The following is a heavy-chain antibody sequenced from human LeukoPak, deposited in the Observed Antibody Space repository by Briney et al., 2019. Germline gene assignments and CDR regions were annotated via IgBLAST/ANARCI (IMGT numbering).Heavy chain of an antibody. CDR1: GYTFTSYG. D-gene: IGHD5-18*01. J-gene: IGHJ4*02. V-gene: IGHV1-18*04. CDR3: ARDRRGYSYGSYYFDY. CDR2: ISAYNGNT. Sequence: ASVKVSCKASGYTFTSYGISWVRQAPGQGLEWMGWISAYNGNTNYAQKLQGRVTMTIGTSTSTAYMELRSLRSDDTAVYYCARDRRGYSYGSYYFDYWGQGTLVTVSS.